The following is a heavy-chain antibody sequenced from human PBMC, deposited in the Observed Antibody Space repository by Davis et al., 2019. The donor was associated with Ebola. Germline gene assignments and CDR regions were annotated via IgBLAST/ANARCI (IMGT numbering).Heavy chain of an antibody. V-gene: IGHV3-30*01. CDR3: ARDKIVVVVAATLDY. D-gene: IGHD2-15*01. J-gene: IGHJ4*02. Sequence: FTFSRDNSKNMLYLQMNSLRAEDTAVYYCARDKIVVVVAATLDYWGQGTLVTVSS.